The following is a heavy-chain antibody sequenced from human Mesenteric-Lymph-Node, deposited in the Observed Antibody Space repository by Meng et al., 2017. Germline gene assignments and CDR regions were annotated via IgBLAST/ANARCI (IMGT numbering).Heavy chain of an antibody. V-gene: IGHV2-5*01. D-gene: IGHD6-19*01. Sequence: SGPTLVKPTQTLTLTCTFSGFSLSTSGVGVGWIRQPPGKALEWLALIYWNDDKRYSPSLKSRLTITKDTSKNQVVLTMTNMDPVDTATYYCVHKGSVADPASIDYWGQGTLVTVSS. J-gene: IGHJ4*02. CDR3: VHKGSVADPASIDY. CDR1: GFSLSTSGVG. CDR2: IYWNDDK.